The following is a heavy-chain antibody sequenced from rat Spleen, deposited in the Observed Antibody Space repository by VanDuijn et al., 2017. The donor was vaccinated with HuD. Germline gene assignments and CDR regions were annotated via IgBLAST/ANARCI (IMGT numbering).Heavy chain of an antibody. CDR2: ISPSGGST. D-gene: IGHD1-7*01. CDR1: GFTFSSFV. CDR3: TTVDGHTYYFDY. J-gene: IGHJ2*01. V-gene: IGHV5-19*01. Sequence: EVQLVESGGGLVQPGRSLKLSCAASGFTFSSFVMHWIRQAPTKGPEWVASISPSGGSTHYRDSVKGRFTISRDIGKSNLYLQMDSLRSEDTATYYCTTVDGHTYYFDYWGQGVMVTVSS.